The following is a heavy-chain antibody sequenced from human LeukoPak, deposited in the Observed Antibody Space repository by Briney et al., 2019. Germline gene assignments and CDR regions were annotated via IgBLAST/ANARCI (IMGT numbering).Heavy chain of an antibody. Sequence: SGGSLRLSCAASGFTFSSYGMHWVRQAPGKGLEWVAVISYDGSNKYYADSVKGRFTISRDNSKNTLYLQMNSLRAEDTAVYYCATPSRGAIFWSYYFDYWGQGTLVTVSS. CDR2: ISYDGSNK. V-gene: IGHV3-30*03. CDR1: GFTFSSYG. CDR3: ATPSRGAIFWSYYFDY. J-gene: IGHJ4*02. D-gene: IGHD3-9*01.